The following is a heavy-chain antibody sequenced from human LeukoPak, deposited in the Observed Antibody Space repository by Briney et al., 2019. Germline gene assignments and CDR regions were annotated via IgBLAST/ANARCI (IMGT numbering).Heavy chain of an antibody. J-gene: IGHJ1*01. V-gene: IGHV3-23*01. CDR2: ISGSGGST. CDR3: AKKAADGDYIQYFQH. Sequence: GGSLRLSCAASGFTFSSYAMSWVRQAPGKGLEWVSAISGSGGSTYYADSVEGRFTISRDNSKNTLYLQMNCLRAEDTAVYYCAKKAADGDYIQYFQHWGQGTLVTVSS. CDR1: GFTFSSYA. D-gene: IGHD4-17*01.